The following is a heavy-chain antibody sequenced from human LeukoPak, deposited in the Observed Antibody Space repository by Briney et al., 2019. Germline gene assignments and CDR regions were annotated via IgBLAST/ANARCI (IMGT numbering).Heavy chain of an antibody. D-gene: IGHD3-10*01. V-gene: IGHV3-7*03. CDR3: ARRMSGSGSYMRRGFDY. Sequence: PGGSLRLSCAASGFTFSSYWMSWVRQAPGKGLEWVANIKQDGSEKYYVDSVKGRFTISRDNAKNSLYLQMNSLRAEDTAVYYCARRMSGSGSYMRRGFDYWGQGTLVTVPS. CDR1: GFTFSSYW. J-gene: IGHJ4*02. CDR2: IKQDGSEK.